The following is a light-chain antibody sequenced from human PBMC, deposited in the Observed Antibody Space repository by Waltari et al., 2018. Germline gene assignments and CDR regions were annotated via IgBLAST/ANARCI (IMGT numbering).Light chain of an antibody. CDR3: QQRSSNWFT. Sequence: EIVLTHSPANLSLSPGERATLSCRASQSVSSYLAWYQQKPGQAPRLLIHDASNRATGIPARFSGSGSGTDFTLTISSLEPEDFAVYYCQQRSSNWFTFGGGTKVEIK. CDR2: DAS. CDR1: QSVSSY. V-gene: IGKV3-11*01. J-gene: IGKJ4*01.